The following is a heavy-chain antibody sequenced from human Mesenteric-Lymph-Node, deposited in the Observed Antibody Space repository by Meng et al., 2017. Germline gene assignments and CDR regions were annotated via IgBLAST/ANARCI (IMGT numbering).Heavy chain of an antibody. Sequence: SETLSLTCTVSGDSISSGGYFWGWIRQHPGKGLEWIGYIYYDGTTYYNPSLKSRVTISVDTSNNQFSLRLDSLTAADTAVYYCARSSQVVTTRFDYWGQGTLVTVSS. CDR2: IYYDGTT. D-gene: IGHD4-23*01. J-gene: IGHJ4*02. V-gene: IGHV4-31*03. CDR1: GDSISSGGYF. CDR3: ARSSQVVTTRFDY.